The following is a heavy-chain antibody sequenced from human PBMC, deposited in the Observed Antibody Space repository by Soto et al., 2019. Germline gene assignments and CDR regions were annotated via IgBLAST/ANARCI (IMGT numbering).Heavy chain of an antibody. V-gene: IGHV4-34*01. CDR2: INHSGST. CDR3: ARGAGFDP. J-gene: IGHJ5*02. Sequence: PSETLSLTCAVYGGSFSGYDGSWIRQPPGKGLEWIGEINHSGSTNYNPSLKSRVTISVDTSKNQSSLKLSSVTAADTAVYYCARGAGFDPWGQGTLVTVSS. CDR1: GGSFSGYD.